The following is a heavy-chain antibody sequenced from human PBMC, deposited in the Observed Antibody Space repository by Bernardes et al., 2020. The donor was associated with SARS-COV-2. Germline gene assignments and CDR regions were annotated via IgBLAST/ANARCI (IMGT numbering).Heavy chain of an antibody. CDR2: ISWNSGSI. D-gene: IGHD5-12*01. CDR1: GFTFDDYA. J-gene: IGHJ5*02. V-gene: IGHV3-9*01. CDR3: AKDDNYDSGWFDP. Sequence: GGSLRLSCAASGFTFDDYAMHWVRQAPGKGLEWVSGISWNSGSIGYADSVKGRFTISRDNAKNSLYLQMKSLRAEDTALYYCAKDDNYDSGWFDPWGQGTLVTVSS.